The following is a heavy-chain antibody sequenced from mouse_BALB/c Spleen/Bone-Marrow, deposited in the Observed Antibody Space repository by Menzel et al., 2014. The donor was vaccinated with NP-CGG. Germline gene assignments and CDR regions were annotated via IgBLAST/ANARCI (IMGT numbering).Heavy chain of an antibody. V-gene: IGHV1-69*02. D-gene: IGHD2-4*01. Sequence: QVQLQQPGAELVKPWASVKLSCKASGYTFTSYWMHWVKQRPGQGLEWIGEIDPSDSYTNYNQKFKGKATLTVDKSSSTAYMQLSSLTSEDSAVYYCARSRGYYDYWYFDVWGAGTTVTVSS. CDR2: IDPSDSYT. CDR3: ARSRGYYDYWYFDV. CDR1: GYTFTSYW. J-gene: IGHJ1*01.